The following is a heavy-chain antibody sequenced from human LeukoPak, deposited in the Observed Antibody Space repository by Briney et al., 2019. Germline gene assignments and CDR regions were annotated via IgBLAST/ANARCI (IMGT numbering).Heavy chain of an antibody. CDR1: GFTFSSYA. J-gene: IGHJ4*02. Sequence: GRSLRLSCAASGFTFSSYAMHWVRQAPGKGLEWVAVISYDGSDKYYADSVKGRFTISRDNSKNTLYLQMNSLRAEDTAVYYCASPPKGSSGYYYYWGQGTLVTVSS. CDR3: ASPPKGSSGYYYY. V-gene: IGHV3-30-3*01. D-gene: IGHD3-22*01. CDR2: ISYDGSDK.